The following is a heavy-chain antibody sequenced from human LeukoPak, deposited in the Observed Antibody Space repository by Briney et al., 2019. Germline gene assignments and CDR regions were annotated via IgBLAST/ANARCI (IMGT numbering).Heavy chain of an antibody. Sequence: SETLSLTCTVSGGSISSYYWSWIRQPAAKGLEWIGRTYTSWSTNYNPSLKSRVTMSVDTSNHQLSLKLSSVTAADTAVYYCARWVERRAFDIWGQGTMVTVSS. CDR2: TYTSWST. D-gene: IGHD1-1*01. J-gene: IGHJ3*02. CDR1: GGSISSYY. CDR3: ARWVERRAFDI. V-gene: IGHV4-4*07.